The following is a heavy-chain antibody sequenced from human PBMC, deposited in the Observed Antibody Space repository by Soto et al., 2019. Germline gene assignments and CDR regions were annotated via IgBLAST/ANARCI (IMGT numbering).Heavy chain of an antibody. CDR3: ARDRTCSTIFEVERGLGMDV. J-gene: IGHJ6*02. Sequence: GGSLTLSCSASGFTFSSYGMHWVRPAPGKGLEWVAVIWYDGSNKYYADSVKGRFTISRDNSKNTLYLQMNSLRAEDTAVYYCARDRTCSTIFEVERGLGMDVWGQGTTGTVSS. V-gene: IGHV3-33*01. CDR2: IWYDGSNK. D-gene: IGHD3-3*01. CDR1: GFTFSSYG.